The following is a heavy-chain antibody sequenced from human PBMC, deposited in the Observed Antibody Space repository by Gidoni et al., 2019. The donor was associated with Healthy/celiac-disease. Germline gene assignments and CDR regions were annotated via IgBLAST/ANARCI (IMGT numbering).Heavy chain of an antibody. CDR3: AREWDAFLPPINDY. J-gene: IGHJ4*02. V-gene: IGHV3-21*01. Sequence: EVQLVESGGGMVKPGGSLRLSCPASGFTVNSYSMNWVRQAPGKGLEWISSISSSSSYIYYADSVKGRFTISRDNAKNSLYLQMNSLRAEDTAVYYCAREWDAFLPPINDYWGQGTLVTVSS. D-gene: IGHD1-26*01. CDR1: GFTVNSYS. CDR2: ISSSSSYI.